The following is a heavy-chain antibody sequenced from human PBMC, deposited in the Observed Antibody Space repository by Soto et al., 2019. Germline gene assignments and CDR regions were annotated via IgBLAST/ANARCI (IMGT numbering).Heavy chain of an antibody. CDR1: GFTFDDYA. CDR3: ARAYYDSSGYSAFDI. D-gene: IGHD3-22*01. Sequence: PGGSLRLSCAASGFTFDDYAMHWVRQAPGKGLEWVSGISWNSGSIGYADSVKGRFTISRDNAKNSLYLQMNSLRAEDTAVYYCARAYYDSSGYSAFDIWGQGTMVTVSS. V-gene: IGHV3-9*01. CDR2: ISWNSGSI. J-gene: IGHJ3*02.